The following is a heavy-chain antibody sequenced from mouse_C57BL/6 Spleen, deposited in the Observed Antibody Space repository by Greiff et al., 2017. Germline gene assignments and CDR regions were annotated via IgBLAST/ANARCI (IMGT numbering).Heavy chain of an antibody. CDR1: GYAFSSYW. D-gene: IGHD1-1*01. CDR2: IYPGDGDT. Sequence: VKLMESGAELVKPGASVKISCKASGYAFSSYWMNWVKQRPGKGLEWIGQIYPGDGDTNYNGKFKGKATLTADKSSSTAYMQLSSLTSEDSAVYFCARTSRNYYGSSRYAMDYWGQGTSVTVSS. V-gene: IGHV1-80*01. J-gene: IGHJ4*01. CDR3: ARTSRNYYGSSRYAMDY.